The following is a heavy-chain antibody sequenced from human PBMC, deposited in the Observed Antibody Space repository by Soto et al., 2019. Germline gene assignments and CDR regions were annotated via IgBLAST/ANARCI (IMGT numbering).Heavy chain of an antibody. D-gene: IGHD6-13*01. CDR1: GFTFKSFA. J-gene: IGHJ4*02. Sequence: GGSLRLSCAAAGFTFKSFAMSWVRQAPGKGLEWVSFISDSGERTHYADSVKGRFAISRDNFKNMLFLQMNVLTADDTAVYYCAKFPSGSNWPMDYWGQGTPVTVSS. V-gene: IGHV3-23*01. CDR2: ISDSGERT. CDR3: AKFPSGSNWPMDY.